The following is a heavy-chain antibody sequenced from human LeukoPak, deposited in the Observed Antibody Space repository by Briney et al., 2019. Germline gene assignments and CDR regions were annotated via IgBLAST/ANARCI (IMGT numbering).Heavy chain of an antibody. D-gene: IGHD3-16*02. V-gene: IGHV3-30*02. Sequence: GGSLRLSCAASGFTFSSYGMHWVRQAPGKGLEWVAFIRYDGSNKYYADSVKGRFTISRDNSKNTLYLQMNSLRAEDTAAYYCAKVEGYDYVWGSYRPNYFDYWGQGTLVTVSS. J-gene: IGHJ4*02. CDR1: GFTFSSYG. CDR2: IRYDGSNK. CDR3: AKVEGYDYVWGSYRPNYFDY.